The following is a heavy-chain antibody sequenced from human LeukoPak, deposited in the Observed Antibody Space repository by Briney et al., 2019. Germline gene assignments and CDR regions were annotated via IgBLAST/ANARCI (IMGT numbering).Heavy chain of an antibody. CDR1: GYTFTSYY. Sequence: GASVKVSCKASGYTFTSYYMHWVRQAPGQGLEWMGIINPSGGSTSYAQKFQGRVTMTRDMSTSTVYMELSSLRSEDTAVYYCARAPTLYYMDVWGKGTTVTVSS. CDR2: INPSGGST. J-gene: IGHJ6*03. V-gene: IGHV1-46*01. CDR3: ARAPTLYYMDV.